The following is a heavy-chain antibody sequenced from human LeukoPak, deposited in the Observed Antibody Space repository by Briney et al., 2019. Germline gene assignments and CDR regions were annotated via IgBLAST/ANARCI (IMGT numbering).Heavy chain of an antibody. D-gene: IGHD1-26*01. Sequence: SETLSLTCTVSGGSISSSSYYWGWIRQPPGKGLEWIGSIYYSGSTYYNPSLKSRVTISVDTSKNQFSLKLSSVTAADTAVYYCARDRVGIVGATRTPGWFDPWGQGTLVTVSS. V-gene: IGHV4-39*07. CDR1: GGSISSSSYY. CDR2: IYYSGST. CDR3: ARDRVGIVGATRTPGWFDP. J-gene: IGHJ5*02.